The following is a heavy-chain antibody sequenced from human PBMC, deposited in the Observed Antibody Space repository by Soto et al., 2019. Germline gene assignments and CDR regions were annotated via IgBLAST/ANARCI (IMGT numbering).Heavy chain of an antibody. J-gene: IGHJ5*02. CDR3: ASCTYYDRCPGTT. Sequence: GASVKVSCKASAGTFSSYAISWVRQAPGQRLEWMGWINTIIGTTNYAQKFQGRVTITGDTSTSTAYMELSSLRSEDTAVYYCASCTYYDRCPGTTWGQGTLVTVSS. CDR2: INTIIGTT. D-gene: IGHD3-22*01. CDR1: AGTFSSYA. V-gene: IGHV1-69*06.